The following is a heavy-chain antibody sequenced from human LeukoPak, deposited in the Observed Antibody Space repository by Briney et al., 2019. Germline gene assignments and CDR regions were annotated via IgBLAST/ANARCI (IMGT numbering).Heavy chain of an antibody. Sequence: PGRSLRLSCAASGFTFSSYGMHWVRQAPGKGLEWVAVISYDGSNKYYADSVKGRFTISRDNSKNTLYLQMNSLRAEDTAVYYCAKDLGYCSGTSCQGYYYYYYGMDVWGKGTTVTVSS. J-gene: IGHJ6*04. CDR1: GFTFSSYG. CDR3: AKDLGYCSGTSCQGYYYYYYGMDV. CDR2: ISYDGSNK. V-gene: IGHV3-30*18. D-gene: IGHD2-2*01.